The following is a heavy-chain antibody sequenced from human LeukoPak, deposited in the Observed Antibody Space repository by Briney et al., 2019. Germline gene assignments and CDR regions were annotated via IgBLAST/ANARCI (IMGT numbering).Heavy chain of an antibody. CDR2: IYYSGST. Sequence: SETLSLTCTVSGGSISSYYWSWIRQPPGKGLGWIGYIYYSGSTNYNPSLKSRVTISVDTSKNQFSLKLSSVTAADTAVYYCARARAAAGIPDYWGQGTLVTVSS. CDR3: ARARAAAGIPDY. V-gene: IGHV4-59*01. D-gene: IGHD6-13*01. J-gene: IGHJ4*02. CDR1: GGSISSYY.